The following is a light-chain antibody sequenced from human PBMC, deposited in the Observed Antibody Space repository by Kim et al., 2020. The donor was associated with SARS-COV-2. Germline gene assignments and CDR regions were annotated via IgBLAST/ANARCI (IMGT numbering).Light chain of an antibody. V-gene: IGKV3-20*01. CDR2: GAS. J-gene: IGKJ1*01. CDR1: QSVSTKY. CDR3: QRCAGSPEWT. Sequence: EIVLTQSPGTLSLSAGERATLSCRASQSVSTKYLAWYQQKPGQAPRLLIYGASSRATGIPDRFSGSGSGTDFTLTISRLEPDDFAVYYCQRCAGSPEWTFGQGTKLEI.